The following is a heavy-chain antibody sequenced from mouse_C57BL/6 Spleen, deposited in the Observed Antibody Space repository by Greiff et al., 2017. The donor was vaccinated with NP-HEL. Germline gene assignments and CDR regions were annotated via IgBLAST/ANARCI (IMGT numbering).Heavy chain of an antibody. D-gene: IGHD1-1*01. J-gene: IGHJ3*01. Sequence: QVQLQQPGAELVRPGSSVKLSCKASGYTFTSYWMHWVKQRPIQGLEWIGNIDPSDSETHYNQKFKDKATLTVDKSSSTAYMQRSSLTSEDSAVYYCARRGYGSSSGFAYWGQGTLVTVSA. V-gene: IGHV1-52*01. CDR3: ARRGYGSSSGFAY. CDR1: GYTFTSYW. CDR2: IDPSDSET.